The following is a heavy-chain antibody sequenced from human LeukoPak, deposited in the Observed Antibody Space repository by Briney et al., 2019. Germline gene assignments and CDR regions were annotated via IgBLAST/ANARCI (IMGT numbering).Heavy chain of an antibody. V-gene: IGHV3-30-3*01. D-gene: IGHD3-22*01. Sequence: GGSLRLSCAASGFTFSSYAMHWVRQAPGKGLEWVAVISYDGSNKYYADSVKGRFTISRDNSKNTLYLQMNSLRAEDTAVYYCAGECYDSSGYPPLTGYWGQGTLVTVSS. J-gene: IGHJ4*02. CDR3: AGECYDSSGYPPLTGY. CDR2: ISYDGSNK. CDR1: GFTFSSYA.